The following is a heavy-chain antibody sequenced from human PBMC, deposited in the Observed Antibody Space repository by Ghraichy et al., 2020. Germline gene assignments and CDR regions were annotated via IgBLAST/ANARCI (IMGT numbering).Heavy chain of an antibody. CDR3: ARVRGDGQYCYFDL. D-gene: IGHD3-10*01. CDR1: GGSVSGFY. Sequence: SQTLSLTCTVSGGSVSGFYWSWIRQPAGKGLEWIWRRHASGSRNYNPSLGSRVPISVDRPKNQFSLDLSSVTAADTAVYYCARVRGDGQYCYFDLWGRGTLVTVSS. J-gene: IGHJ2*01. CDR2: RHASGSR. V-gene: IGHV4-4*07.